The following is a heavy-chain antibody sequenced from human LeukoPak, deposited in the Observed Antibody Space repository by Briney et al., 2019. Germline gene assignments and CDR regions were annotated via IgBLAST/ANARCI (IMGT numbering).Heavy chain of an antibody. Sequence: TETLSLTCTVSGGSISSYYWSWIRQPAGKGLEWIGRIYTSGSTNYNPSLKSRVTMSVDTSKNQFSLKLSSVTAADTAVYYCARDLPYGDSFDYWGQGTLVTVSS. CDR3: ARDLPYGDSFDY. CDR2: IYTSGST. V-gene: IGHV4-4*07. J-gene: IGHJ4*02. D-gene: IGHD4-17*01. CDR1: GGSISSYY.